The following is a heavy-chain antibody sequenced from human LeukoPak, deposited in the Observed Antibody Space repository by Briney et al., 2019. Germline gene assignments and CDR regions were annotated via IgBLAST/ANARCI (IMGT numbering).Heavy chain of an antibody. CDR3: VRAFVVVSTAPGVPVFSFDY. CDR1: GGSFSGYY. D-gene: IGHD2-2*01. J-gene: IGHJ4*02. Sequence: PSETLSLICGVFGGSFSGYYWTWLRQPPGKGLEWLGQINHRGSYNYNPSRRSRVPISVEPSKTQFPLKLTSVTAADSAVYHCVRAFVVVSTAPGVPVFSFDYWGQGTLVNVSS. CDR2: INHRGSY. V-gene: IGHV4-34*01.